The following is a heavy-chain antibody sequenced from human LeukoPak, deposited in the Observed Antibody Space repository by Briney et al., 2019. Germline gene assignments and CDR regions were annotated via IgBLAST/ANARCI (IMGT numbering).Heavy chain of an antibody. CDR2: IYHSGST. V-gene: IGHV4-59*01. CDR3: ARLAAALSYYYYYMDV. CDR1: GFTFSSYS. Sequence: GSLRLSCAASGFTFSSYSMNWVRQAPGKGLEWIGYIYHSGSTNYNPSLKSRVTISVDTSKNQFSLKLSSVTTADTAVYYCARLAAALSYYYYYMDVWGKGTTVTVSS. J-gene: IGHJ6*03. D-gene: IGHD6-13*01.